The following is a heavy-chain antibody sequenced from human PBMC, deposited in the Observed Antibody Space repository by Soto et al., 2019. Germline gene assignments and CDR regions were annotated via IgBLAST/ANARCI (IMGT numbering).Heavy chain of an antibody. J-gene: IGHJ6*02. CDR3: ARERHGMDV. CDR2: IWYDGSNE. CDR1: GFIFSSYG. V-gene: IGHV3-33*01. Sequence: QVQLVESGGGVVQPGRSLRLSCAASGFIFSSYGMHWVRQAPGEGLEWVANIWYDGSNEYYADSVKGRFSISRDNLKNPLYLQMNSLRVDDTAVYYCARERHGMDVWGQGTTVTVSS.